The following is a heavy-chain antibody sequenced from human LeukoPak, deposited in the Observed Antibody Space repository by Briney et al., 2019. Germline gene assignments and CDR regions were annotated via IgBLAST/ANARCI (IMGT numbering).Heavy chain of an antibody. CDR3: ARVGSSDWYAYYFDY. J-gene: IGHJ4*02. D-gene: IGHD6-19*01. V-gene: IGHV3-30-3*01. Sequence: GGSLRLSCAASGFTFSRYAMHWARQAPGKGLEWVAVISYDGNNKYYADSVKGRFTISRDNSKNTLYLRMNSLRAEDTAVYYCARVGSSDWYAYYFDYWGQGTLVTVSS. CDR1: GFTFSRYA. CDR2: ISYDGNNK.